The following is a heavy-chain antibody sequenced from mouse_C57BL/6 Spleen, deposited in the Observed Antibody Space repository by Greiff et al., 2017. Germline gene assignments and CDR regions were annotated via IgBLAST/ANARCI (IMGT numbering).Heavy chain of an antibody. V-gene: IGHV2-5*01. CDR3: AKNPNWDGAMDY. CDR2: IWRGGST. J-gene: IGHJ4*01. Sequence: VQLVESGPGLVQPSQSLSITCTVSGFSLTSYGVHWVRQSPGKGLEWLGVIWRGGSTDYNAAFMSRLSITKDNSKSQVFFKMNRLQAADTAIYYCAKNPNWDGAMDYWGQGTSVTVSS. D-gene: IGHD4-1*01. CDR1: GFSLTSYG.